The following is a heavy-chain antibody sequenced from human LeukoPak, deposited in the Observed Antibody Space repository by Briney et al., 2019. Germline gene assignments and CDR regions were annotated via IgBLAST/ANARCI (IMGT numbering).Heavy chain of an antibody. V-gene: IGHV3-21*01. CDR2: ISSSSSYI. CDR1: GFTFSSYS. CDR3: ARPPSSTSFSPFDY. Sequence: GGSLRLSCAASGFTFSSYSMNWVRQAPGKGLEWVSSISSSSSYIYYADSVKGRFTISRDNAKNSLYLQMNSLRAGDTAVYYCARPPSSTSFSPFDYWGQGTLVTVSS. J-gene: IGHJ4*02. D-gene: IGHD2-2*01.